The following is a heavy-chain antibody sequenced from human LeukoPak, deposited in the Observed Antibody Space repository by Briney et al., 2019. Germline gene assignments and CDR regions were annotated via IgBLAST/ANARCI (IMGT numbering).Heavy chain of an antibody. D-gene: IGHD6-19*01. CDR1: GFTFSSYT. V-gene: IGHV3-21*01. Sequence: GGSLRLSCAASGFTFSSYTMNWVRQAPGEGLEWVSSIKESGTDVYYAVSVKGRFTISRDNTENSMYLELNDLGADDTAVYYCTRSAIAVAGTGAFDIWGQGTMVTVSS. CDR3: TRSAIAVAGTGAFDI. CDR2: IKESGTDV. J-gene: IGHJ3*02.